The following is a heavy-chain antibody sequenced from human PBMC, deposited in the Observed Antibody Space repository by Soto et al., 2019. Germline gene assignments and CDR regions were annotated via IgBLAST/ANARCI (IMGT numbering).Heavy chain of an antibody. CDR3: ARRPLLPNSSGWYFDY. D-gene: IGHD6-19*01. Sequence: ASVKVSCKASGGTFSSYAISWVRQAPGQGLEWMGGIIPILGIANYAQKFQGRVTITADKSTSTAYMELSSLRSEDTAVYYCARRPLLPNSSGWYFDYWGQGTLVTGSS. J-gene: IGHJ4*02. CDR2: IIPILGIA. V-gene: IGHV1-69*10. CDR1: GGTFSSYA.